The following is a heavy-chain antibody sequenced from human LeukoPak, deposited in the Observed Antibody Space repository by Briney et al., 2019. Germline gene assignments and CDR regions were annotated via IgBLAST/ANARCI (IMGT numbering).Heavy chain of an antibody. D-gene: IGHD3-10*01. J-gene: IGHJ4*02. CDR2: ISYDGGNK. CDR1: GFTLSHYG. CDR3: ARVPKDYGLGRYSSSVYFDY. V-gene: IGHV3-30*03. Sequence: PGGSLRLSCAASGFTLSHYGLHWVRQAPGKGLERVPLISYDGGNKYYADSVKGRFTISRDNSKNTLYLQMNSLRAEDTAVYYCARVPKDYGLGRYSSSVYFDYWGQGTLVTVSS.